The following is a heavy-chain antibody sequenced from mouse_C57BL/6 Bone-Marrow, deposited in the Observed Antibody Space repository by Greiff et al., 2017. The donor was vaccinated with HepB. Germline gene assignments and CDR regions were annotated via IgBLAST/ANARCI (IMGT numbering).Heavy chain of an antibody. V-gene: IGHV5-6-2*01. D-gene: IGHD2-1*01. J-gene: IGHJ3*01. Sequence: DVKLVESGGGLVKPGGSLKLSCAASGFTFSSYAMSWVRKTPGKRLELVAAINSDGGSTYYPDTMERRFIISRDNTKKTLYLQMSSLRSEDTALYYCARQSTMVTTAWFAYWGQGTLVTVSA. CDR3: ARQSTMVTTAWFAY. CDR2: INSDGGST. CDR1: GFTFSSYA.